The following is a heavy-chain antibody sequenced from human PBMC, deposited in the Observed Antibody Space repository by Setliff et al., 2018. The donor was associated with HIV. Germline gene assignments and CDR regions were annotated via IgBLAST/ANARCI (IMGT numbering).Heavy chain of an antibody. CDR3: ARGVRGVIIDWYYFDY. V-gene: IGHV4-34*01. J-gene: IGHJ4*02. D-gene: IGHD3-10*01. CDR1: GGSFSAYY. CDR2: ITHSENT. Sequence: SETLSLTCAVYGGSFSAYYWTWIRQPPGKGLEWIGEITHSENTKYNPSLRSRVTISVDTSKNQFSLKPSSVTVADTAVYYCARGVRGVIIDWYYFDYWGQGTLVTVSS.